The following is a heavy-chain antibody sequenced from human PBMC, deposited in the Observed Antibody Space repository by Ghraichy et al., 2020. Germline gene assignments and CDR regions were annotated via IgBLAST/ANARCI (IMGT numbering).Heavy chain of an antibody. V-gene: IGHV3-30*18. CDR1: GFTFSSYG. Sequence: GESLNISCAASGFTFSSYGMHWVRQAPGKGLEWVAVISYDGSNKYYADSVKGRFTISRDNSKNTLYLQMNSLRAEDTAVYYCAKDRGGSDAFNIWGQGTMVTVSS. J-gene: IGHJ3*02. D-gene: IGHD2-15*01. CDR3: AKDRGGSDAFNI. CDR2: ISYDGSNK.